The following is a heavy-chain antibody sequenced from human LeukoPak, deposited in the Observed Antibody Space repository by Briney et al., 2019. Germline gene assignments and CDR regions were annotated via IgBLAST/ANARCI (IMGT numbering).Heavy chain of an antibody. V-gene: IGHV4-39*01. CDR3: ARLNWPYYFDY. CDR2: IYYSGST. Sequence: PSETLSLTCTVSGGSISSSSYYWGWIRQPPGKGLEWIGSIYYSGSTYYNPSLKSRVTISVDTSKNQFSLKLSSVTAADTAVYYCARLNWPYYFDYWGQGTLVTVSS. D-gene: IGHD1-1*01. J-gene: IGHJ4*02. CDR1: GGSISSSSYY.